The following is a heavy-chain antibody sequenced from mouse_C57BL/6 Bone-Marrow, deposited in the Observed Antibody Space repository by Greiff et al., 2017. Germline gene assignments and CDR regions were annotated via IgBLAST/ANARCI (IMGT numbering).Heavy chain of an antibody. J-gene: IGHJ3*01. CDR2: INPSTGGT. V-gene: IGHV1-43*01. CDR1: GYSFTGYY. D-gene: IGHD3-3*01. CDR3: ASEGTVAWFAY. Sequence: VQLQQSGPELVKPGASVKISCKASGYSFTGYYMHWVKQSSEKSLEWIGEINPSTGGTSYNQKFKGKATLTVDKSSSTAYMQLKSLTSEDSAVYYCASEGTVAWFAYWGQGTLVTVSA.